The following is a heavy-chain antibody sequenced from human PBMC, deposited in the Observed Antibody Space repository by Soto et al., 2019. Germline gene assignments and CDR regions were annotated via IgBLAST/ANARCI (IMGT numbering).Heavy chain of an antibody. J-gene: IGHJ6*02. D-gene: IGHD2-2*01. CDR2: ISDDGDST. CDR1: GFTFSDNA. Sequence: GESLKISCGASGFTFSDNAMTWVRQAPGKGLEWVSSISDDGDSTYYADSVKGRFAVSRDNSKNTLFLHMNSLGAEDTAVYYCAKSLSTAVNYGLDVWGQGTSVTVYS. V-gene: IGHV3-23*01. CDR3: AKSLSTAVNYGLDV.